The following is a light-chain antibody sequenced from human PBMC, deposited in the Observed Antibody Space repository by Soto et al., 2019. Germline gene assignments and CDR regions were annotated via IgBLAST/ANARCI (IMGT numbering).Light chain of an antibody. V-gene: IGKV3-15*01. CDR2: GAS. CDR3: QQYNNWPQT. J-gene: IGKJ1*01. Sequence: EIVLTHSPGTLSLSPCERATLSCSASQSVSSSYLAWYQQKPGQAPRLLIYGASTRATGIPARFSGSGSGTEFTLTISSLQSEDFAVYYCQQYNNWPQTFGQGTKVDI. CDR1: QSVSSSY.